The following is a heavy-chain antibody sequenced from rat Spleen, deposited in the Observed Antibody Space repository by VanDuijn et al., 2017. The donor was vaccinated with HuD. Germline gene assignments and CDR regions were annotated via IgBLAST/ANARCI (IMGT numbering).Heavy chain of an antibody. CDR1: GFTFSSYW. Sequence: EVQLVETGGGLVQPGRSLKLSCVASGFTFSSYWMYWIRQAPGKGLEWVSSIKTDGGSTYYPDSVKGRFTISRDNAKSTLSLQMDSLRSDDTATYYCARRHYGYTDYFDYWGQGVMVTVSS. CDR2: IKTDGGST. D-gene: IGHD1-9*01. V-gene: IGHV5-58*01. J-gene: IGHJ2*01. CDR3: ARRHYGYTDYFDY.